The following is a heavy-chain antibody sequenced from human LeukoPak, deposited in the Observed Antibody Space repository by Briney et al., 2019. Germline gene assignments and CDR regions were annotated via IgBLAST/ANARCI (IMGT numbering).Heavy chain of an antibody. D-gene: IGHD1-1*01. CDR2: IYTSGST. V-gene: IGHV4-4*07. J-gene: IGHJ5*02. Sequence: PSETLSLTCTVSGGSISSYYWSWIRQPAGKGLEWIGRIYTSGSTNYNPSLKSRVTMSVDTSKNQFSLKLSSVTAADTAVYYCAKYNWNASNNWFDPWGQGTLVTVSS. CDR1: GGSISSYY. CDR3: AKYNWNASNNWFDP.